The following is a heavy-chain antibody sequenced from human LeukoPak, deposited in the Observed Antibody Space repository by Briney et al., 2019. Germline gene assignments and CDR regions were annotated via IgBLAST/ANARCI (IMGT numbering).Heavy chain of an antibody. CDR2: MYTSGST. J-gene: IGHJ4*02. CDR1: DGSISSYY. V-gene: IGHV4-4*07. Sequence: SETLSLTCTVSDGSISSYYWSWIRQPAGKGLEWIGRMYTSGSTNYNPSLKSRVTMSVDTSKNLFSLKLSSVTAADTAVYYCARHSYPSGGSYFDYWGQGILVTVSS. CDR3: ARHSYPSGGSYFDY. D-gene: IGHD3-16*01.